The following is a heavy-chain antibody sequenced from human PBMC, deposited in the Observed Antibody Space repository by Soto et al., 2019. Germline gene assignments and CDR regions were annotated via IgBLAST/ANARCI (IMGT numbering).Heavy chain of an antibody. CDR1: GFTFSGSA. V-gene: IGHV3-73*01. Sequence: LRLSCAASGFTFSGSAMHWVRQASGKGLEWVGRIRSKANSYATAYAASVKGRFTISRDDSKNTAYLQMNSLKTEDTAVYYCTRSTVTKSYYYYGMDVWGQGTTVTVSS. D-gene: IGHD4-17*01. CDR2: IRSKANSYAT. J-gene: IGHJ6*02. CDR3: TRSTVTKSYYYYGMDV.